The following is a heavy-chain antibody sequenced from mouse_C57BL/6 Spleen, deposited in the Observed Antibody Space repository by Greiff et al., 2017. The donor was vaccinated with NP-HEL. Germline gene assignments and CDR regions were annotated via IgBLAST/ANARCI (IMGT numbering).Heavy chain of an antibody. D-gene: IGHD2-5*01. CDR3: TRRGYSNPYYYAMDY. V-gene: IGHV1-15*01. J-gene: IGHJ4*01. Sequence: QVQLQQSGAELVRPGASVTLSCKASGYTFTDYEMHWVKQTPVHGLEWIGAIDPETGGTAYNQKFKGKAILTADKSSSTAYMKLRSLTSEDSAVYYCTRRGYSNPYYYAMDYWGQGTSVTVSS. CDR1: GYTFTDYE. CDR2: IDPETGGT.